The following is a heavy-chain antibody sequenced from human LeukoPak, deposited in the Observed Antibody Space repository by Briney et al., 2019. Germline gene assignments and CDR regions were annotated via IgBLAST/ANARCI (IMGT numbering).Heavy chain of an antibody. D-gene: IGHD3-16*01. J-gene: IGHJ4*02. CDR3: AANTHSGY. Sequence: GGSLTLSCAASGFTFSSSWMKWVRQAPGKGLESVAVLKEDGSEKLYVDSVKGRFAISRDNAKNSLYLQMNNVRAEDTAVYFCAANTHSGYWGQGALVTVSS. V-gene: IGHV3-7*05. CDR2: LKEDGSEK. CDR1: GFTFSSSW.